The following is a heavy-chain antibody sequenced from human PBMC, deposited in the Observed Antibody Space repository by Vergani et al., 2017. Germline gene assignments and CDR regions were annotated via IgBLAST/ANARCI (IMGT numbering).Heavy chain of an antibody. J-gene: IGHJ4*02. V-gene: IGHV4-59*01. CDR1: GGSISSYD. CDR3: VREQQLAYYFDY. D-gene: IGHD6-13*01. Sequence: QVQLQESGPGLVKPSETLSLTCTVSGGSISSYDWRWIRQPPGKGLEWIGYIYYSGSTNYNPSLKSGVTISVDTSKNQFSLKLSSVTAADTAVYYCVREQQLAYYFDYWGQGTLVTVSS. CDR2: IYYSGST.